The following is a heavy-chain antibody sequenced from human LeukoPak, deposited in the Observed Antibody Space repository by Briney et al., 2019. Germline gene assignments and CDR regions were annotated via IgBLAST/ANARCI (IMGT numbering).Heavy chain of an antibody. D-gene: IGHD6-13*01. CDR2: IYYNGNT. J-gene: IGHJ4*02. Sequence: SETLSLTCTVSGGSVSSGSYFWGWIRQPPGKGLEWIGFIYYNGNTNSSPSLKSRVTISVDTSKSQFSLKLTSVTAADTAVYYCARGYRSSWYQVDYWGQGTLVTVSS. V-gene: IGHV4-61*01. CDR3: ARGYRSSWYQVDY. CDR1: GGSVSSGSYF.